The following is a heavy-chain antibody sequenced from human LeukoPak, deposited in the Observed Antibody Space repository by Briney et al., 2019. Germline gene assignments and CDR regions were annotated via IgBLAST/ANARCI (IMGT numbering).Heavy chain of an antibody. V-gene: IGHV3-48*01. Sequence: GGSLRLSCAASGFTFSSYSMNWVRQAPGKGLEWVSYISGSSSTIYYADSVKGRFTISRDSAKNSLYLQMNSLRAEDTAVYYCARDRYGDPTQEYFQHWGQGTLVTVSS. CDR1: GFTFSSYS. J-gene: IGHJ1*01. CDR3: ARDRYGDPTQEYFQH. D-gene: IGHD4-17*01. CDR2: ISGSSSTI.